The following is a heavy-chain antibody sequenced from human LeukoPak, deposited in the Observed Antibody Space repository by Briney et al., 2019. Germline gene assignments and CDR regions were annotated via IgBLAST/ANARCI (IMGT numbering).Heavy chain of an antibody. CDR1: GGSISSYY. Sequence: SETLSLTCTVSGGSISSYYWSWIRQPPGKGLEWIGYIYTSGSTNYNPSLKSRVTISVDTSKNQFSLKLSSVTAADTAVYYCARSNRALRLLEWLPSVWFDYWGQGTLVTVSS. CDR2: IYTSGST. V-gene: IGHV4-4*09. D-gene: IGHD3-3*01. J-gene: IGHJ4*02. CDR3: ARSNRALRLLEWLPSVWFDY.